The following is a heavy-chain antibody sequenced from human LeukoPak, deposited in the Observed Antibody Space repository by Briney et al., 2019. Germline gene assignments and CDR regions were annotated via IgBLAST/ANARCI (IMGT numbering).Heavy chain of an antibody. Sequence: GGSLRLSCAASGFTFSSYGMHWVRQAPGKGLEWVAFIRYDGSNKYCADSVKGRFTISRDNSKNTLYLQINSLGADDTAVYYCAKDQDPHSYGSGSYAPFDYWGQGTLVTVSS. CDR2: IRYDGSNK. CDR1: GFTFSSYG. CDR3: AKDQDPHSYGSGSYAPFDY. D-gene: IGHD3-10*01. J-gene: IGHJ4*02. V-gene: IGHV3-30*02.